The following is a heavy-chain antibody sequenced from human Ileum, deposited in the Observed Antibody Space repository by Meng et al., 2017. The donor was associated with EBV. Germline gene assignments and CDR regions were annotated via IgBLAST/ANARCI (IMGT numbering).Heavy chain of an antibody. CDR1: GYTFNSYD. D-gene: IGHD2-15*01. J-gene: IGHJ4*02. CDR3: ARGPLPYCSDGSCHSWIRFDF. Sequence: QVTLVLCGGEWTEPGGAVKVPPKAFGYTFNSYDITWMRQATGQGAEWMGWMNPNSGNTGYEQKFQGRVNMTRNTSISTAYMELSSLISEDTAVYYCARGPLPYCSDGSCHSWIRFDFWGQGTLVTVSS. V-gene: IGHV1-8*01. CDR2: MNPNSGNT.